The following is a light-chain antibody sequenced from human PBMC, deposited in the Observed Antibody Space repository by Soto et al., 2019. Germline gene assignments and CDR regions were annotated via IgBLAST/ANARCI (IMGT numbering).Light chain of an antibody. V-gene: IGKV3-15*01. J-gene: IGKJ2*01. CDR3: QHYNNWPALYT. CDR1: QSVSSN. Sequence: EIVMTQSPATLSVSPGERAALSCRASQSVSSNLAWYQQKPGHAPRLLIYGASTRATGIPARFSGSGSGTEFTLSISSLQSEDFAVYYCQHYNNWPALYTFGQGTKLEIK. CDR2: GAS.